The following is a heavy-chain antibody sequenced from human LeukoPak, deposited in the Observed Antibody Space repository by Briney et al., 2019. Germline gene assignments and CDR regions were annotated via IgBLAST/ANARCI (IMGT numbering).Heavy chain of an antibody. J-gene: IGHJ4*02. V-gene: IGHV3-49*04. CDR3: TRDLTYTPTVRLFDY. CDR2: IRSKAYDETA. D-gene: IGHD1-14*01. CDR1: GFTFGDYA. Sequence: GGSLRLSCTASGFTFGDYAMSWVRQAPGEGLEWVGFIRSKAYDETAEYAASVKGRFTISRDDSKSIAYLQMNSLKTEDTAVYYCTRDLTYTPTVRLFDYWGQGTLVTVSS.